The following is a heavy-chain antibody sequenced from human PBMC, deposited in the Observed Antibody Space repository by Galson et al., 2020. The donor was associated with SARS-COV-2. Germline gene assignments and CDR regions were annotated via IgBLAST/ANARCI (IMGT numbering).Heavy chain of an antibody. V-gene: IGHV3-33*01. CDR2: IWYDGSNK. J-gene: IGHJ4*02. CDR1: GFTFSSYG. Sequence: TGGSLRLSCAASGFTFSSYGMHWVRQAPGKGLEWVAVIWYDGSNKYYADSVRGRFTISRDTSKNMVYLQMNSRRAEDTAVYYCVRDDGTAPYDYWGQGTLVTVSS. CDR3: VRDDGTAPYDY. D-gene: IGHD5-18*01.